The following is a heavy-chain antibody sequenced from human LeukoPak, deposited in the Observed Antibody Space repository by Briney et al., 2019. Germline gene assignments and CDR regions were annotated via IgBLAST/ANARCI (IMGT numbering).Heavy chain of an antibody. Sequence: GGSLRLSCAASGFTFSNAWMSWVRQAPGKGLEWVGRIKSKTDGRTTDYAAPAKGRFTISRDDSKNTLYLQMNSLKTEDTAVYYCTTGDMVRGVIDNYYFDYWGQGTLVTVSS. CDR3: TTGDMVRGVIDNYYFDY. CDR1: GFTFSNAW. J-gene: IGHJ4*02. V-gene: IGHV3-15*01. D-gene: IGHD3-10*01. CDR2: IKSKTDGRTT.